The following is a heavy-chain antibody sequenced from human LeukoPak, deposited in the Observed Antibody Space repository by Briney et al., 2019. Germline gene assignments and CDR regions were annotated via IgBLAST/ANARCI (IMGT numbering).Heavy chain of an antibody. CDR1: GFTFDDYA. Sequence: GGSLRLSCAASGFTFDDYAMHWVRQAPGKGLEWVSGISWNSGSIGYADSVKGRFTISRDNAKNSLYLQMNSLRAEDTALYYCAKVGYYYDSSGYSEAFDYWGQGTLATVSS. V-gene: IGHV3-9*01. D-gene: IGHD3-22*01. J-gene: IGHJ4*02. CDR3: AKVGYYYDSSGYSEAFDY. CDR2: ISWNSGSI.